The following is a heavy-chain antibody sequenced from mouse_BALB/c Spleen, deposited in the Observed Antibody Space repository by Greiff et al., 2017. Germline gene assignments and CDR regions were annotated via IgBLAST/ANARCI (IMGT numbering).Heavy chain of an antibody. Sequence: DVKLQESGAELVRSGASVKLSCTASGFNIKDYYMHWVKQRPEQGLEWIGWIDPENGDTEYAPKFQGKATMTADTSSNTAYLQLSSLTSEDTAVYYCYHYYGSRGMDYWGQGTSVTVSS. D-gene: IGHD1-1*01. CDR1: GFNIKDYY. J-gene: IGHJ4*01. V-gene: IGHV14-4*02. CDR3: YHYYGSRGMDY. CDR2: IDPENGDT.